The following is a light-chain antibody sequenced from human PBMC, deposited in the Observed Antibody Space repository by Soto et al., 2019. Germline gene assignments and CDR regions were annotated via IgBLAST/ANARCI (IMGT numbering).Light chain of an antibody. CDR2: TNI. J-gene: IGLJ3*02. V-gene: IGLV1-40*01. CDR1: SSNIGARYD. CDR3: QSYDSSLSGWV. Sequence: QAVVTQPPSVSGAPGQRVTISCTGSSSNIGARYDVHWYQQLPGTASKLLIYTNINRPSGVPDRFSGSKSGTSASLAITGLQAEDEADYYCQSYDSSLSGWVFGGGTKLTVL.